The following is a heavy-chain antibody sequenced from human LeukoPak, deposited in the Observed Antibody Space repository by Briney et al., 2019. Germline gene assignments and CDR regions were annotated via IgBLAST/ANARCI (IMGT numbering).Heavy chain of an antibody. D-gene: IGHD3-3*01. J-gene: IGHJ4*02. CDR2: ISSSGSTI. CDR1: GFTFSSYS. CDR3: AKEYYDFWSGYPHDY. V-gene: IGHV3-48*04. Sequence: GGSLRLSCAASGFTFSSYSMSWVRQAPGKGLEWVSYISSSGSTIYYADSVKGRFTISRDNAKNSLYLQMNSLRAEDTAVYYCAKEYYDFWSGYPHDYWGQGTLVTVSS.